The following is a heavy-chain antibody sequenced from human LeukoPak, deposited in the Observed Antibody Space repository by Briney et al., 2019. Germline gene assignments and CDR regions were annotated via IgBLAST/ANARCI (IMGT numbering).Heavy chain of an antibody. D-gene: IGHD3-9*01. CDR2: ISYDGSNK. Sequence: GGSLRLSCAASGFTFSSYAMHWVRQAPGKGLEWVAVISYDGSNKYYADSVKGRFTISRDNSKNTLYLQMNSLRAEDTAVYYCARVLGKLTIDYWGQGTLVTVSS. V-gene: IGHV3-30*14. CDR1: GFTFSSYA. CDR3: ARVLGKLTIDY. J-gene: IGHJ4*02.